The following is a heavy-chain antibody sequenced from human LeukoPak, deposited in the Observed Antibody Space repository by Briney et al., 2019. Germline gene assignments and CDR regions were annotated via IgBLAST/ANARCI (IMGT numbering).Heavy chain of an antibody. CDR2: IYTSGST. Sequence: PSETLSLTCTVSGGSISSYYWSWIRQPAGKGLEWIGRIYTSGSTNYNPSLKSRVTMSVDTSKNQFSLKLSSVTAADTAVYYCARVGGGAVAGRGDFDHWGQGTLVTVSS. CDR1: GGSISSYY. CDR3: ARVGGGAVAGRGDFDH. J-gene: IGHJ4*02. V-gene: IGHV4-4*07. D-gene: IGHD6-19*01.